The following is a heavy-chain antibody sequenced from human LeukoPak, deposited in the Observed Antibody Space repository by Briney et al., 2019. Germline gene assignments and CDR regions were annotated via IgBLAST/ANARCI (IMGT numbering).Heavy chain of an antibody. CDR1: GFTFRIYA. CDR3: AKAHSSSWYYFGD. Sequence: PGGPLRLSCIASGFTFRIYAMRWVRQAPGKGLEWVSVISGRGDSTHYADSVKGRFTLSRDNSKNTLYLQMNSLRPEDTAMYYCAKAHSSSWYYFGDWGQGALVIVSS. D-gene: IGHD6-13*01. J-gene: IGHJ4*02. V-gene: IGHV3-23*01. CDR2: ISGRGDST.